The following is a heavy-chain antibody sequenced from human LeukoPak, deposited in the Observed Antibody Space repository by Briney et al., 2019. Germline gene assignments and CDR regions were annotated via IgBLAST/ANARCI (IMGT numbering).Heavy chain of an antibody. Sequence: GGSLRLPCAASGFTFSTYSMNWVRQAPGKGLEWVSYIGTTGSTRYYADSVKGRFTISRDNGKNSLYLQMNSLRAEDTAVYYCASFDRYTWGQGTLVTVSS. D-gene: IGHD1-1*01. CDR2: IGTTGSTR. V-gene: IGHV3-48*01. CDR1: GFTFSTYS. CDR3: ASFDRYT. J-gene: IGHJ5*02.